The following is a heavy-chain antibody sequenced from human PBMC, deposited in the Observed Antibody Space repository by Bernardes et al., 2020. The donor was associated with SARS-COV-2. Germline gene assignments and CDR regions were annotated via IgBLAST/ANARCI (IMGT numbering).Heavy chain of an antibody. Sequence: AGVKVSCKVSGYTLTELSMHWVRQAPGKGLEWMGGFDPEDGETIYAQKFQGRVTMTEDTSTDTAYMELSSLRSEDTAVYYCATVWAVVAANAGYFDYWGQGTLVTVSS. CDR2: FDPEDGET. V-gene: IGHV1-24*01. CDR1: GYTLTELS. CDR3: ATVWAVVAANAGYFDY. J-gene: IGHJ4*02. D-gene: IGHD2-15*01.